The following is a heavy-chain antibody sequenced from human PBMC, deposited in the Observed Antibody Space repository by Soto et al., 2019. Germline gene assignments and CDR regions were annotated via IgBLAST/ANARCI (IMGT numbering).Heavy chain of an antibody. D-gene: IGHD3-16*01. CDR3: TKVISTVGGDFDS. CDR1: GFTFSDYL. CDR2: INSDGSST. J-gene: IGHJ4*02. V-gene: IGHV3-74*01. Sequence: GGSLRLSCAASGFTFSDYLMTWARQAPGKGLVWVARINSDGSSTSYADSVKGRFTISRDNAKNTLYLQMNSLRAEDTAMYYCTKVISTVGGDFDSWGQGTLVTVSS.